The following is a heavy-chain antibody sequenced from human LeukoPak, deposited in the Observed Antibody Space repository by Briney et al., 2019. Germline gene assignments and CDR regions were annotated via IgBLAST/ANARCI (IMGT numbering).Heavy chain of an antibody. CDR3: ARYCSSTSCYKPP. D-gene: IGHD2-2*02. V-gene: IGHV3-30*02. Sequence: GGSLRLSCAASGFTFSSYGMHWVRQAPGKGLEWVAFIRYDGSNKYYADSVKGRFTISRDNSKNTLYLQMNSLKTEDTAVYYCARYCSSTSCYKPPWGQGTLVTVSS. J-gene: IGHJ5*02. CDR1: GFTFSSYG. CDR2: IRYDGSNK.